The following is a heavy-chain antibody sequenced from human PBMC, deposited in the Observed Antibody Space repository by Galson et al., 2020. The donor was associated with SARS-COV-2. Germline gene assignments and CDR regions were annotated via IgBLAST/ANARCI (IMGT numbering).Heavy chain of an antibody. CDR3: ARAYSSSSRGGY. D-gene: IGHD6-6*01. Sequence: GGSLRLSCAASGFTFSSYAMHWVRQAPGKGLEWVAVISYDGSNKYYADSVKGRFTISRDNSKNTLYLQMNSLRAEDTAVYYCARAYSSSSRGGYWGQGTLVTVSS. V-gene: IGHV3-30*04. CDR1: GFTFSSYA. CDR2: ISYDGSNK. J-gene: IGHJ4*02.